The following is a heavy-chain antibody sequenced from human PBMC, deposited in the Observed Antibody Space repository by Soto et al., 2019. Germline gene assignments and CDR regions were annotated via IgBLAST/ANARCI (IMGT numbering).Heavy chain of an antibody. D-gene: IGHD6-13*01. Sequence: QVQLVQSGAEVKKPGASVKVSCKASGYTFTSYYMHWVRQAPGQGLEWMGIINPSGGSISYAQKFQGRVTMTRDTSTSTVYMELSSLRSEDTAVYYCARVVGSGSSPWDPPEDYYGMDVWGQGTTVTVSS. CDR3: ARVVGSGSSPWDPPEDYYGMDV. V-gene: IGHV1-46*01. CDR2: INPSGGSI. CDR1: GYTFTSYY. J-gene: IGHJ6*02.